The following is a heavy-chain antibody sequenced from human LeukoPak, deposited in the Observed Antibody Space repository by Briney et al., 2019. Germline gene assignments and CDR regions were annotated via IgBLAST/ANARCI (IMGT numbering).Heavy chain of an antibody. Sequence: AGSLRLSCAASGFTFSSYAMSWVRQAPGKGLEWVSGISGSGCSTYYEDSVKGRFTISRDNSKNTLYLQMNSMRAEDTAVYYCAKGYFKPDGWGQGSLVTVYS. J-gene: IGHJ4*02. CDR3: AKGYFKPDG. CDR1: GFTFSSYA. CDR2: ISGSGCST. D-gene: IGHD2/OR15-2a*01. V-gene: IGHV3-23*01.